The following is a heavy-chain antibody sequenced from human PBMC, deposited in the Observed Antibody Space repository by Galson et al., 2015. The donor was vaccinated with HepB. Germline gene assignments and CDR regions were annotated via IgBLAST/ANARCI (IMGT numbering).Heavy chain of an antibody. CDR2: IYPGDSGT. CDR1: GYSFTSYW. J-gene: IGHJ3*02. CDR3: ARGYYDSSGYPPDAFDI. Sequence: QSGAEVKKPGESLKISCKGSGYSFTSYWIGWVRQMPGKGLEWMGIIYPGDSGTRYSPSFQGQVTISADKSISTAYLQWSSLKASDTAMYYCARGYYDSSGYPPDAFDIWGQGTMVTVSS. V-gene: IGHV5-51*01. D-gene: IGHD3-22*01.